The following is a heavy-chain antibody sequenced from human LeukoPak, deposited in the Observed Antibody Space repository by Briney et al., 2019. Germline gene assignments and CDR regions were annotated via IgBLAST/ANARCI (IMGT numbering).Heavy chain of an antibody. CDR1: GGTFSSYA. CDR3: ARDGFDYYDSSGYLGDAFDN. V-gene: IGHV1-69*05. D-gene: IGHD3-22*01. Sequence: SVKVSCKASGGTFSSYAISWVRQAPGQGLEWMGRIIPIFGTANYAQKFQGRVTITTDESTSTAYMELSSLRSEDTAVYYCARDGFDYYDSSGYLGDAFDNWGQGTMVTVSS. J-gene: IGHJ3*02. CDR2: IIPIFGTA.